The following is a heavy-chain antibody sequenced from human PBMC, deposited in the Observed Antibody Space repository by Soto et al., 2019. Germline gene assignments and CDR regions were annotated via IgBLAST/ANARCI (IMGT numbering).Heavy chain of an antibody. V-gene: IGHV4-39*01. D-gene: IGHD6-13*01. Sequence: SETLSLTCTVSGGSISSSSYYWGWIRQPPGKGLEWIGSIYYSGSTYYNPSLKSRVTISVDTSKNQFSLKLSSVTAADTAVYYCARTPGAAGTHWGQGTLVTVSS. CDR2: IYYSGST. CDR3: ARTPGAAGTH. J-gene: IGHJ4*02. CDR1: GGSISSSSYY.